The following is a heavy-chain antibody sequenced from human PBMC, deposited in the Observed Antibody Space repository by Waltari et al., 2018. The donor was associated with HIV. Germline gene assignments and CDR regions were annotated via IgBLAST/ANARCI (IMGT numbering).Heavy chain of an antibody. D-gene: IGHD4-17*01. CDR2: IGTAGDT. V-gene: IGHV3-13*04. CDR1: GFTFSSYD. J-gene: IGHJ2*01. Sequence: EVQLVESGGGLVQPGGSLRLSCAASGFTFSSYDMHWVRQATGKGLEWVSAIGTAGDTYYPGSVKGRFTISRENAKNSLYLQMNSLRAGDTAVYYCARALGDYGDPINWYFDLWGRGTLVTVSS. CDR3: ARALGDYGDPINWYFDL.